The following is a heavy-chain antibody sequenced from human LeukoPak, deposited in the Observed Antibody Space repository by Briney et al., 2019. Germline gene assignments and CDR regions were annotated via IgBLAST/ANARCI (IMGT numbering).Heavy chain of an antibody. Sequence: GGSLRLSCAGSGFTFNNYAMSWVRRAPRKGLEWVGRIKSKVDGGTVDYAAPVKGRFTISRDDSKSTLYLQLNSLKTEDSAVYYCTKDPPLTGGVYSAYWGQGTLVTVSS. V-gene: IGHV3-15*01. J-gene: IGHJ4*02. CDR1: GFTFNNYA. CDR2: IKSKVDGGTV. CDR3: TKDPPLTGGVYSAY. D-gene: IGHD7-27*01.